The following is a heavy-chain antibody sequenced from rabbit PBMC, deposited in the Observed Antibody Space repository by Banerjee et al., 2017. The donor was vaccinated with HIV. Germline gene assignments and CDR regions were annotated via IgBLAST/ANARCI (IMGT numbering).Heavy chain of an antibody. V-gene: IGHV1S45*01. CDR3: ARRTGYTDYGYGEFNL. CDR2: IYPTYGAT. Sequence: QEQLVESGGGLVTLGGSLKLSCKASGIDFSTYGITWVRQTPGKGLEWIGCIYPTYGATDYASWVNGRLTISKTSSTTVTLQMTSLTAADTATYFCARRTGYTDYGYGEFNLWGPGTLVTVS. CDR1: GIDFSTYG. D-gene: IGHD6-1*01. J-gene: IGHJ4*01.